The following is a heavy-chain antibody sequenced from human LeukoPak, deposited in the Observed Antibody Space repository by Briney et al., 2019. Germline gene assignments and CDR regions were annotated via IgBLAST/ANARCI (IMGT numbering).Heavy chain of an antibody. CDR3: ARGGNSGYDVGTFDH. Sequence: GASVKVSCKASGYTFTGYYMHWVRQAPGQGLEWMGWINPNSGGTNYAQKFQGRVTMTRDTSISTAYMELSRLRSDDTAVYYCARGGNSGYDVGTFDHWGQGTLVTVSS. D-gene: IGHD5-12*01. V-gene: IGHV1-2*02. CDR2: INPNSGGT. CDR1: GYTFTGYY. J-gene: IGHJ4*02.